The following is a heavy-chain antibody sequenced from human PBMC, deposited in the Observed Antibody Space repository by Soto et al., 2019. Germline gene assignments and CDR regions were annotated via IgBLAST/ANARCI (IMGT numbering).Heavy chain of an antibody. J-gene: IGHJ6*02. Sequence: QVQLQESGPGLVKPSQTLSLTCTVSGGSISSGGYYWSWIRQHPGKGLEWIGYIYYSGSTYYNPSLKSRVTISVDTSKNQFSLKLSSVTAADTAVYYCARDVGPSDIVVPLLPYGMDVWGQGTTVTVSS. V-gene: IGHV4-31*03. CDR3: ARDVGPSDIVVPLLPYGMDV. D-gene: IGHD3-22*01. CDR1: GGSISSGGYY. CDR2: IYYSGST.